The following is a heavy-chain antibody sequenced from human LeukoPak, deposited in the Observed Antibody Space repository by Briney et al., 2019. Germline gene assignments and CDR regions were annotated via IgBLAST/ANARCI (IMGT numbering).Heavy chain of an antibody. J-gene: IGHJ4*02. CDR2: IYPGDSDT. Sequence: GESLKISCKGSGYSFNSYWIGWVGQMPGKGLEWLVIIYPGDSDTRYSPSFQGQVTILADKSSSTAYLQWSSLKASDTAMYYCARPYWGGYSEGVDYWVQGTLVTVSS. D-gene: IGHD3-16*01. CDR1: GYSFNSYW. CDR3: ARPYWGGYSEGVDY. V-gene: IGHV5-51*01.